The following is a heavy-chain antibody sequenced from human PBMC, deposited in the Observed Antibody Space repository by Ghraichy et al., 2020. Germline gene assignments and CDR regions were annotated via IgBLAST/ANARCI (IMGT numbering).Heavy chain of an antibody. J-gene: IGHJ6*02. Sequence: GGSLTLSCAASGFTFSSYWMSWVRQAPGKGLEWVANIKQDGSEKYYVDSVKGRFTISRDNAKNSLYLQMNSLRAEDTAVYYCARASSYYYYYYGMDVWGQGTTVTVSS. CDR1: GFTFSSYW. V-gene: IGHV3-7*01. CDR2: IKQDGSEK. CDR3: ARASSYYYYYYGMDV.